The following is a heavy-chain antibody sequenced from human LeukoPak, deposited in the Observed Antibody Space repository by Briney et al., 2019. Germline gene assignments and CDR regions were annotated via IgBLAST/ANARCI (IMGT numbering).Heavy chain of an antibody. CDR3: AKDGSGTIDY. V-gene: IGHV3-23*01. Sequence: PGGSLRLSCTASAFAFSNHAMSWVRQAPGKGLEWVSAISGSGGSTYYADSVKGRFTISRDNSKNTLYLQMNSLRAEDTAVYYCAKDGSGTIDYWGQGTLVTVSS. J-gene: IGHJ4*02. D-gene: IGHD1-1*01. CDR2: ISGSGGST. CDR1: AFAFSNHA.